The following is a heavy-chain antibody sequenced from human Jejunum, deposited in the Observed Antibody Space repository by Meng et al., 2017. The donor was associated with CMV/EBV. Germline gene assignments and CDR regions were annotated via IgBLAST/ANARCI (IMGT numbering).Heavy chain of an antibody. CDR1: GYAFRSYS. D-gene: IGHD1-26*01. V-gene: IGHV3-23*01. CDR3: ARRGRSGSLNWCDT. CDR2: ISGSGGST. J-gene: IGHJ4*02. Sequence: GYAFRSYSMSWVRQAPGKGLEWVSSISGSGGSTYSADSVKGRLTISRDNSESTLYLQMNSLTAEDTAIYYCARRGRSGSLNWCDTWGQGTLVTVSS.